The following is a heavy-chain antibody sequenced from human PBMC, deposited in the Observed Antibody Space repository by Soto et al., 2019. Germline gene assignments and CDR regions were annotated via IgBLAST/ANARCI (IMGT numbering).Heavy chain of an antibody. CDR1: GFTFSSYC. D-gene: IGHD3-3*01. Sequence: GESLRLSCAASGFTFSSYCMHWVREAPGKGLEWVAVIWYDGSNKYYADSVKGRFTISRDNSKNTLYLQMNSLRAEDAAVYYCARDYYVLRYTIFGVVIIPDYYYYYGMDVWGQGTTVTVSS. V-gene: IGHV3-33*01. CDR2: IWYDGSNK. J-gene: IGHJ6*02. CDR3: ARDYYVLRYTIFGVVIIPDYYYYYGMDV.